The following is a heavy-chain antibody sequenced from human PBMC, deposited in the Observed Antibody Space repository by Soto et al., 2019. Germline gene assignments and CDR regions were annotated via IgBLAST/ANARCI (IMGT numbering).Heavy chain of an antibody. D-gene: IGHD2-21*01. V-gene: IGHV4-4*07. Sequence: SETLSLTCTVSGGSLSTHYWTWIRQPAGKGLEWIGRIHTSGNTDYNPSLQGRVTMSMDTSENQFSLKLRSVTAADTAVYYCARPPSFHSGFDFWGQGTMVTVSS. CDR3: ARPPSFHSGFDF. J-gene: IGHJ3*01. CDR1: GGSLSTHY. CDR2: IHTSGNT.